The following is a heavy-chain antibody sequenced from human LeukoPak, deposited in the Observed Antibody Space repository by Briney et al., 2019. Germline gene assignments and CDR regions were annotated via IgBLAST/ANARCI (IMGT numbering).Heavy chain of an antibody. CDR2: ISAYNGNT. Sequence: ASVKVSCKASGYTFTSYGISWVRQAPGHGLEWMGWISAYNGNTNYAQKLQGRATMPTHTSTSTAYMERRSLRYDDTAVYYCARDLERGDKQRVPREGYRWFDPWGQGTLVTVSS. J-gene: IGHJ5*02. CDR3: ARDLERGDKQRVPREGYRWFDP. V-gene: IGHV1-18*01. D-gene: IGHD6-25*01. CDR1: GYTFTSYG.